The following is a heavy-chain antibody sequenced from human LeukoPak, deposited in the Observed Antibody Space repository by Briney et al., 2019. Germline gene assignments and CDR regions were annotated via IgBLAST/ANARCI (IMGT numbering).Heavy chain of an antibody. J-gene: IGHJ4*02. CDR1: GYPFNTYH. D-gene: IGHD3-9*01. Sequence: ASVKVSCKTSGYPFNTYHLNWVRQATGQGLEWMGWMNPDSGNTGYAQKFQGRVTMTRDTSISTAYMELSSLTSEDTAIYYCVRILTGDTRDYWGQGTLVTVSS. CDR3: VRILTGDTRDY. CDR2: MNPDSGNT. V-gene: IGHV1-8*01.